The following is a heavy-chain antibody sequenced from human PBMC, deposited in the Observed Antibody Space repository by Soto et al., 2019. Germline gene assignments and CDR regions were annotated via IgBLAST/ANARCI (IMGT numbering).Heavy chain of an antibody. J-gene: IGHJ6*02. CDR2: IIPIFGTA. Sequence: GASVKVSCTASGGTFSSDAISWVRQAPGQGLEWMGGIIPIFGTANYAQKFQGRVTITADESTSTAYMELSSLRSEDTAVYYCASRDCISTSCTSQEGFWSGYPTYGMDVWGQGTTVTVSS. D-gene: IGHD2-2*01. V-gene: IGHV1-69*13. CDR1: GGTFSSDA. CDR3: ASRDCISTSCTSQEGFWSGYPTYGMDV.